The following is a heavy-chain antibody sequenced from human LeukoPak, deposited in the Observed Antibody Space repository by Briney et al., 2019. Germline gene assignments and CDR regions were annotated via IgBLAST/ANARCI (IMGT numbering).Heavy chain of an antibody. CDR1: GDSVSNYY. D-gene: IGHD6-6*01. V-gene: IGHV4-59*08. J-gene: IGHJ4*02. CDR2: VYYTGST. CDR3: ARHFAYSSSSYFDY. Sequence: PSETLSLTCSVSGDSVSNYYWSWIRQPPGKGLEWIGYVYYTGSTNYNPSLKGRVAMFEDKSKNQFSLRLYSVTVADTAVYYCARHFAYSSSSYFDYWGQGSLVTVSS.